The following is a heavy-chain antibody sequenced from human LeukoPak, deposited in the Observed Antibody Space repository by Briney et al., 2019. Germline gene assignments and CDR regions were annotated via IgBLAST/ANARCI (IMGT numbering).Heavy chain of an antibody. V-gene: IGHV3-48*03. D-gene: IGHD3-22*01. CDR3: ARYGDSGVYYSADAFDI. CDR1: GFTFSSYE. J-gene: IGHJ3*02. Sequence: QTGGSLRLSCAASGFTFSSYEMNWVRQAPGKGLEWVSYIGTSDSSTYYADSVKGRFTISRDNAKNSLYPQMNSLRAEDTAVYYCARYGDSGVYYSADAFDIWGQGTMVTVSS. CDR2: IGTSDSST.